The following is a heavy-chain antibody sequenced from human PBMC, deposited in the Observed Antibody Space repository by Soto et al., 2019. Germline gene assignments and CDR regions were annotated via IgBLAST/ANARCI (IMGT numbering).Heavy chain of an antibody. J-gene: IGHJ5*02. Sequence: VPVKVARKAAGYSKSRDHIDWLRQATGQGLEGMGWLNPDSGDTGYSQKFWGRVTMTRNTSISTAYMEVSSLRFEDTAVYYCATGAPGMVAGWTYVGAFAPWGHRTPDTV. V-gene: IGHV1-8*01. D-gene: IGHD6-19*01. CDR3: ATGAPGMVAGWTYVGAFAP. CDR2: LNPDSGDT. CDR1: GYSKSRDH.